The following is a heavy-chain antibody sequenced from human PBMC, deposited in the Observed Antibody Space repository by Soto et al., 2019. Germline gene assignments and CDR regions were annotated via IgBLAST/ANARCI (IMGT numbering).Heavy chain of an antibody. CDR1: GFTFSSYP. J-gene: IGHJ4*02. CDR3: ARTFSSTWLVARY. Sequence: QLRLVESGGGVVQPGGSLRLSCVTSGFTFSSYPLHWVRQAPGKGLEWVALISYDGIKEYYADSVKGRFTISRDNSGNTLYLQMDSLRPDDTAIYYCARTFSSTWLVARYWGQGTLVTVSS. D-gene: IGHD3-22*01. CDR2: ISYDGIKE. V-gene: IGHV3-30-3*01.